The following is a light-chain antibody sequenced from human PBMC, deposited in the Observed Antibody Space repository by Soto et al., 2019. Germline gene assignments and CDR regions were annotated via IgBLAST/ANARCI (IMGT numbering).Light chain of an antibody. Sequence: EIVLTHSPGTLSLSPGVRATLSCRASQSVSTTDLGWYQQKPGQAPRLLVYGTSRRATGIPDRFSGSGSGTDFTLTISSLEPEDFAVYYCQHYGSSPPMYTFGQGTKLEIK. CDR1: QSVSTTD. V-gene: IGKV3-20*01. CDR2: GTS. CDR3: QHYGSSPPMYT. J-gene: IGKJ2*01.